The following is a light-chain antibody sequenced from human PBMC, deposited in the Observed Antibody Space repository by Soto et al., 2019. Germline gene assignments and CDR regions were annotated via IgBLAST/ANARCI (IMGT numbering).Light chain of an antibody. CDR1: QGIRYA. CDR3: LQYNSPPLT. CDR2: GAS. J-gene: IGKJ1*01. Sequence: DIQMTQSPSSLSASVGDRVTITCRASQGIRYALGWYQQKPGTAPKRLIYGASILQNGVPSRFGGSGSGTEFTLTISSLQPEDFATYYCLQYNSPPLTFGQGTKLDIK. V-gene: IGKV1-17*01.